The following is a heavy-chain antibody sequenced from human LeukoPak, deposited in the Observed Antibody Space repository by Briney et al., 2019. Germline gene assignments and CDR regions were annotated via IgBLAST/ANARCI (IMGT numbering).Heavy chain of an antibody. V-gene: IGHV3-7*01. CDR3: ATHYDSSGYPWGAFDI. J-gene: IGHJ3*02. CDR2: IKQDGSEK. Sequence: GGSLRLSCAASGFTFSSYWMSWVRQAPGKGLEWVANIKQDGSEKYYVDSVKGRFTISRDNAKNSLYLQMNSLRAEDTAVYYCATHYDSSGYPWGAFDIWGQGTMVTVSS. D-gene: IGHD3-22*01. CDR1: GFTFSSYW.